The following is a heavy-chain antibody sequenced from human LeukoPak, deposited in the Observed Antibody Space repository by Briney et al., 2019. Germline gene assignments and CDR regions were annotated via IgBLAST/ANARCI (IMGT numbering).Heavy chain of an antibody. D-gene: IGHD2-15*01. J-gene: IGHJ5*02. Sequence: GASVKVSCKASGGTFSSYAISWVRQAPGQGLEWMGGIIPIFGTANYAQKFQGRVTITADESTSTAYMELSSLRPEDTAVYYCARFPGYCSGGSCYGWFDPWGQGTLVTVSS. CDR1: GGTFSSYA. CDR3: ARFPGYCSGGSCYGWFDP. CDR2: IIPIFGTA. V-gene: IGHV1-69*13.